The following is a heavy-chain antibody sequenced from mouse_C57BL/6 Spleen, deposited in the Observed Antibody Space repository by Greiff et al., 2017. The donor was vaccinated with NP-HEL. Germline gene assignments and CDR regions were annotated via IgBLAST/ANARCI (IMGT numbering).Heavy chain of an antibody. Sequence: QVHVKQSGAELVRPGASVKLSCKASGYTFTDYSINWVKQRPGQGLEWIARIYPGSGNTYSNEKFKGKATLTAEKSSSTAYMQLSSLTSEDSAVYFCARGNSGYYFDYWGQGTTLTVSS. D-gene: IGHD3-2*02. J-gene: IGHJ2*01. V-gene: IGHV1-76*01. CDR2: IYPGSGNT. CDR3: ARGNSGYYFDY. CDR1: GYTFTDYS.